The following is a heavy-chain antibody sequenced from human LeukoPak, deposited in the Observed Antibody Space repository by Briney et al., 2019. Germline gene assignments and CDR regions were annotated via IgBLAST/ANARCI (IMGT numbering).Heavy chain of an antibody. CDR3: ARAGTEDYYFDY. J-gene: IGHJ4*02. CDR2: ISSSSSYI. CDR1: GFTFSSYS. D-gene: IGHD1-14*01. V-gene: IGHV3-21*01. Sequence: GGSLRLSCAASGFTFSSYSMNWVRQAPGKGLEWVSSISSSSSYIYYADSVKGRFTISRDNAKNSLYLQMNSQRAEDTAVYYCARAGTEDYYFDYWGQGTLVTVSS.